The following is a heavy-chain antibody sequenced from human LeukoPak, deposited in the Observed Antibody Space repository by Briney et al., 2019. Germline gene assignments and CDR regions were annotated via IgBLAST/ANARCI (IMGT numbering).Heavy chain of an antibody. Sequence: SETLSLTCTVSGGSISSYYWSWIRQPPGKGLEWIGYIYYSGSTNYNPSLKSRVTISVDTSKNQLSLKLSTVTAADTAVYYCARGHQWELLRSRYYFDYWGQGTLVTASS. D-gene: IGHD1-26*01. J-gene: IGHJ4*02. V-gene: IGHV4-59*01. CDR1: GGSISSYY. CDR2: IYYSGST. CDR3: ARGHQWELLRSRYYFDY.